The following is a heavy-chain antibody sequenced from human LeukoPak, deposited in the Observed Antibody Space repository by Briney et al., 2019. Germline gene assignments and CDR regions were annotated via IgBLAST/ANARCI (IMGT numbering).Heavy chain of an antibody. Sequence: QTGGSLRLSCAASGFTFSSYAMSWVRQAPGKGLEWVSAISGSGGSTYYADSVKGRLTISRDNSKNTLYPQMNSLRAEDTAVYYCAKDTAAAGLMTRWGQGTLVTVSS. CDR1: GFTFSSYA. J-gene: IGHJ4*02. CDR2: ISGSGGST. D-gene: IGHD6-13*01. CDR3: AKDTAAAGLMTR. V-gene: IGHV3-23*01.